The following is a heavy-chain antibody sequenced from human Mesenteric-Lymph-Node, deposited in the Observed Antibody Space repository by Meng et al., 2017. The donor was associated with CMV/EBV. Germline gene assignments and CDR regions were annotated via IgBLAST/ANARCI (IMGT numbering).Heavy chain of an antibody. CDR3: ARSGKRRGYSGYVHY. CDR1: GGSVSGYY. D-gene: IGHD5-12*01. CDR2: INHSGST. J-gene: IGHJ4*02. V-gene: IGHV4-34*01. Sequence: AVYGGSVSGYYWSWIRQPPGKGLEWIGEINHSGSTNYNPSLKSRVTISVDTSKNQFSLKLSSVTAADTAVYYCARSGKRRGYSGYVHYWGQGTLVTVSS.